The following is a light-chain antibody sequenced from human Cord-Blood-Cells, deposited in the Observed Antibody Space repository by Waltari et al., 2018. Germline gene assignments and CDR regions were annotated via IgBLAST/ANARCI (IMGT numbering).Light chain of an antibody. CDR3: QQYDNLPHS. CDR1: QDISNY. V-gene: IGKV1-33*01. Sequence: DIRIIQSTHSLSSSSASVVNSTCQASQDISNYLNWYQQKPGKAPKLLIYDASNLETGVPSRFSGSGSGTDFTFTISSLQPEDIATYYCQQYDNLPHSFGQGTKLEIK. CDR2: DAS. J-gene: IGKJ2*03.